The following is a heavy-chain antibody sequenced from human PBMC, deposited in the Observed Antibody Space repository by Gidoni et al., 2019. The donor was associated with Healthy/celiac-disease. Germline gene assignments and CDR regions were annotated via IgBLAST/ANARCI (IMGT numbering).Heavy chain of an antibody. Sequence: EVQLLESGGGLVQPGGSLRLSCAASGFTFSSYAMSWVRQAPGKGLEWVSAIRGSGGSTYYADSVKCRCTISRDNSKNTLYLQMNSLRAEDTAVYYCATPPDTAFDYWGQGTLVTVSS. J-gene: IGHJ4*02. CDR2: IRGSGGST. CDR3: ATPPDTAFDY. V-gene: IGHV3-23*01. D-gene: IGHD5-18*01. CDR1: GFTFSSYA.